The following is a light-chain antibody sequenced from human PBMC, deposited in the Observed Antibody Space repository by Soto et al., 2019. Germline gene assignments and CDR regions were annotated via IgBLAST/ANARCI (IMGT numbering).Light chain of an antibody. V-gene: IGLV2-14*01. CDR3: TSYTSNYTLL. CDR2: EVS. CDR1: SSDVGGYNY. Sequence: QSALTQPASVSGSPGQSITISCTGSSSDVGGYNYVSWYQQHPGKAPQLMIYEVSNRPSGVSNRFSGSKSGNTASLTISGLQAEDEADYYCTSYTSNYTLLSGGGTKVTVL. J-gene: IGLJ2*01.